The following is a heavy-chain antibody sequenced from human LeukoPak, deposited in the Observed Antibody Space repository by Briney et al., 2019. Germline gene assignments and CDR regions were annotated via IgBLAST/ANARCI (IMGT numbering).Heavy chain of an antibody. CDR3: AKAWDPMIVVSPKFDP. CDR2: INPNSGGT. CDR1: GYTFTGYY. J-gene: IGHJ5*02. V-gene: IGHV1-2*02. D-gene: IGHD3-22*01. Sequence: ASVKVSCKASGYTFTGYYMHWVRQAPGQGLEWRGWINPNSGGTNYAQKFQGRVTMTRDTSISTAYMELSRLRSDDTAVYYCAKAWDPMIVVSPKFDPWGQGTLVTVSS.